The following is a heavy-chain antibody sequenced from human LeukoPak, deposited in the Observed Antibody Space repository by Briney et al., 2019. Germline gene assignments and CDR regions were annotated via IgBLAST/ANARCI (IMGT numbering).Heavy chain of an antibody. CDR3: GCPTVTTPPTDY. CDR1: GFTFSSCG. V-gene: IGHV3-30*02. CDR2: IRYDGSNK. D-gene: IGHD4-11*01. J-gene: IGHJ4*02. Sequence: GGSLRLSCAASGFTFSSCGMHWVRQAPGKGLEWVAFIRYDGSNKYYADSVKGRFTISRDNSKNTLYLQMNSLRAEDTAVYYCGCPTVTTPPTDYWGQGTLVTVFS.